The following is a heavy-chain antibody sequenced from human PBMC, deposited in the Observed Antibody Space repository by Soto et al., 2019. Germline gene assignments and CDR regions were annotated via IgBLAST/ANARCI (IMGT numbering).Heavy chain of an antibody. CDR1: GYTFSSYG. J-gene: IGHJ5*02. CDR3: ARTYYYGSGTHSRFDP. Sequence: QVEVVQSGAEVKKPGASVKVSCETSGYTFSSYGTNWVRQAPGHGLEWMGWINNYSGNTKYAQRFQGRITMSTDTSTSTAYMEVRSLTYDDTAVYYGARTYYYGSGTHSRFDPWGQGTLVTVSS. V-gene: IGHV1-18*01. CDR2: INNYSGNT. D-gene: IGHD3-10*01.